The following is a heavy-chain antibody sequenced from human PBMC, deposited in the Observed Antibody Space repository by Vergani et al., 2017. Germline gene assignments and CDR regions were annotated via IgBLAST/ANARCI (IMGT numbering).Heavy chain of an antibody. CDR1: GFTFNHYA. CDR2: ISVSGGST. D-gene: IGHD5-12*01. J-gene: IGHJ6*02. Sequence: EVQLLESGGDLVQPGGSLRLSCAASGFTFNHYAMNWVRQAPGKGLEWVSGISVSGGSTYSAGSVKGRFTISRDSSKNTLYLQMNSLSAGDTAVDYCAKANPRNSGYDYLYYYHAMDVWGQGTTVTVSS. CDR3: AKANPRNSGYDYLYYYHAMDV. V-gene: IGHV3-23*01.